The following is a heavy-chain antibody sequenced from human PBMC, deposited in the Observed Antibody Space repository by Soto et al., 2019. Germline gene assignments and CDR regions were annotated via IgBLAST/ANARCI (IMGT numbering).Heavy chain of an antibody. CDR1: GFTFSSYW. CDR2: IKQDGSEK. Sequence: EVQLVESGGGLVQPGGSLRLSCAASGFTFSSYWMSWVRQAPGKGLEWVANIKQDGSEKYYVDSVKGRFTISRDNAKNSLYLQMNSLRAEDTAVYYCARDLDWYYGSGSYYNESPNYYYYGMDVWGQGTTVTVSS. CDR3: ARDLDWYYGSGSYYNESPNYYYYGMDV. D-gene: IGHD3-10*01. J-gene: IGHJ6*02. V-gene: IGHV3-7*01.